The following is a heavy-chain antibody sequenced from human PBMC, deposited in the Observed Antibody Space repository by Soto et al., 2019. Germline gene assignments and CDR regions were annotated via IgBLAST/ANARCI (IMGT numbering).Heavy chain of an antibody. D-gene: IGHD5-18*01. J-gene: IGHJ6*02. V-gene: IGHV3-30-3*01. CDR2: ISYDGSNK. Sequence: PGGSLRLSCAASGFTFSSYAMHWVRQAPGKGLEWVAVISYDGSNKYYADSVKGRFTISRDNSKNTLYLQMNSLRAEDTAVYYCASLHIIVDTAYYYGMDVWGQGTTVTVSS. CDR3: ASLHIIVDTAYYYGMDV. CDR1: GFTFSSYA.